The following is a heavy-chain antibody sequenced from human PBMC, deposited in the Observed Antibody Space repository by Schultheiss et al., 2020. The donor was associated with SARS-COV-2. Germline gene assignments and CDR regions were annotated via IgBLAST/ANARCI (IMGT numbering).Heavy chain of an antibody. J-gene: IGHJ4*02. CDR1: GFTFSDYY. V-gene: IGHV3-53*01. D-gene: IGHD3-22*01. CDR2: IYSGGST. CDR3: ARDPPLYYYDSSGYHWDY. Sequence: GGSLRLSCAASGFTFSDYYMSWIRQAPGKGLEWVAVIYSGGSTYYADSVKGRFTISRDNSKNTLYLQMNSLRAEDTAVYYCARDPPLYYYDSSGYHWDYWGQGTLVTVSS.